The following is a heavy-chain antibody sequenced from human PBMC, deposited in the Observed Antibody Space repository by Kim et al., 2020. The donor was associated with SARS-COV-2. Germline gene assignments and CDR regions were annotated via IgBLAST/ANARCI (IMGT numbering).Heavy chain of an antibody. J-gene: IGHJ4*02. CDR1: GFTFYDSA. Sequence: GGSLRLSCAASGFTFYDSAIHWVRQASGRGLEWVGRIRIKGNNYATAYAASVKGRFTISRDDSRNTAYLQMNSLLTEDTALYYCTGRSDSGLGVDFWGQGTLVTVSS. V-gene: IGHV3-73*01. CDR2: IRIKGNNYAT. CDR3: TGRSDSGLGVDF. D-gene: IGHD5-12*01.